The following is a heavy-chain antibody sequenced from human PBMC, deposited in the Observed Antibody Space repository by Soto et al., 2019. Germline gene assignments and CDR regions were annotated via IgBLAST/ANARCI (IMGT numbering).Heavy chain of an antibody. Sequence: QVQLQESGPGLVKPSGTLSLTCTVSGGSMSSGNWWNWVRQSPGKGLEWIAEIFHDGTTNDNPSFKRRVTISVVMSKNPVSQKVNTMTAADTAVYYCARMEGHQYSSGWFNWFHPWGQGTLVTVSS. CDR1: GGSMSSGNW. J-gene: IGHJ5*02. V-gene: IGHV4-4*02. D-gene: IGHD6-19*01. CDR2: IFHDGTT. CDR3: ARMEGHQYSSGWFNWFHP.